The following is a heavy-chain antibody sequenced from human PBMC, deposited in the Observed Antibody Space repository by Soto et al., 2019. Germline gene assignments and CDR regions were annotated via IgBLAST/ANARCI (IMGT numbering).Heavy chain of an antibody. J-gene: IGHJ4*02. CDR1: GFTFSSYA. Sequence: GGSLRLSCAASGFTFSSYAMSWVRQAPGKGLEWVSAISGSGGSTYYADSVKGRFTISRDNSKNTLYLQMNSLRAEDTAVYYCLSPPISDCSSTSCYLDYWGQGTLVTVSS. CDR2: ISGSGGST. D-gene: IGHD2-2*01. V-gene: IGHV3-23*01. CDR3: LSPPISDCSSTSCYLDY.